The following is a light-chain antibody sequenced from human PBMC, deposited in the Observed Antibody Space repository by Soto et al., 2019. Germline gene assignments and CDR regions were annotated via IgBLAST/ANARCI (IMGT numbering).Light chain of an antibody. CDR1: ESIGDY. J-gene: IGKJ5*01. V-gene: IGKV3-20*01. CDR2: AAS. Sequence: EIVLTRSPGAVCLSPVDRASLSCWASESIGDYLAWYQQRPGQAPRLLIYAASRRASGTPHRFSGSGSERAFTLAISGLEPADFGVYYCQQYVTSPSITFGQGTRLEIK. CDR3: QQYVTSPSIT.